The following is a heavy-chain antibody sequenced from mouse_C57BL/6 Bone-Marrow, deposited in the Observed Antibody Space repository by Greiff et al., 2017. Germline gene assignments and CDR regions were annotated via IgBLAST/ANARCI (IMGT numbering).Heavy chain of an antibody. CDR1: GYSITSGYY. CDR3: ARADYGSSYGDY. J-gene: IGHJ2*01. D-gene: IGHD1-1*01. Sequence: EVKLMESGPGLVKPSQSLSLTCSVTGYSITSGYYWNWIRQFPGNKLEWMGYISYDGSNNYNPSLKNRISITRDTSKNQFFLKLNSVTTEDTATYYCARADYGSSYGDYWGQGTTLTVSS. CDR2: ISYDGSN. V-gene: IGHV3-6*01.